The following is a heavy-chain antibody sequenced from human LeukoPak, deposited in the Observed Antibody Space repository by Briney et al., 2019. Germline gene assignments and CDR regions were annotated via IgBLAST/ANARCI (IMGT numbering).Heavy chain of an antibody. J-gene: IGHJ4*02. D-gene: IGHD2-21*02. CDR1: GFSLSTDADA. CDR2: IYGNNDQ. CDR3: IHRTKVTLVDD. Sequence: SGPTLVKPTQTLTLTCTFSGFSLSTDADAVGWVRQPPGKAPEWLTFIYGNNDQRYSPSLNSRLTITKDTSKNQVVLTMTDMESVDTATYYCIHRTKVTLVDDWGQGTLVTVSS. V-gene: IGHV2-5*01.